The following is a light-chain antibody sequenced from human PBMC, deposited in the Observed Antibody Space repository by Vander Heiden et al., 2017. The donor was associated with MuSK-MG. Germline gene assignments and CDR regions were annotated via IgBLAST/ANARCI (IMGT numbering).Light chain of an antibody. CDR3: QQYRSRSPLT. Sequence: DIRMTQSPSTLSASVGDRVTITCRASQRIDTWLAWYQQKPGRAPNLLIYRASTLQSGVPSRFSGSGSETEFTLTISSLQPDDFATYYCQQYRSRSPLTFGPGTKVXIK. V-gene: IGKV1-5*03. CDR2: RAS. J-gene: IGKJ3*01. CDR1: QRIDTW.